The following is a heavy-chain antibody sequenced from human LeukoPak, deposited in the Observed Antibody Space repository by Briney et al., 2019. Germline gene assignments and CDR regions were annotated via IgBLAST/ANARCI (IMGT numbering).Heavy chain of an antibody. CDR3: ASGLSSGYYFDY. CDR1: GFTFSSYA. D-gene: IGHD3-22*01. V-gene: IGHV3-64*01. CDR2: ISSNGGST. J-gene: IGHJ4*02. Sequence: GGSLRLSCAASGFTFSSYAMHWVRQAPGKGLEYVSAISSNGGSTYYANSVKGRFTISRDNSKNTLYLQMGSLRAEDMAVYYCASGLSSGYYFDYWGQGTLVTVS.